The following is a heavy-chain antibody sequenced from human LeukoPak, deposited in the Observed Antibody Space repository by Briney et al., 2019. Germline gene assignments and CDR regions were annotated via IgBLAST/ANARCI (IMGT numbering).Heavy chain of an antibody. CDR3: ARGRVPAAMRYYYYYGMDV. CDR2: IYYSGST. J-gene: IGHJ6*02. D-gene: IGHD2-2*01. V-gene: IGHV4-59*01. Sequence: SETLSLTCTVSGGSISSYYWSWIRQPPGKGLEWIGYIYYSGSTNYNPSLKSRVTISVDTSKNQFSLKLSSVTAADTAVYYCARGRVPAAMRYYYYYGMDVWGQGTTVTVSS. CDR1: GGSISSYY.